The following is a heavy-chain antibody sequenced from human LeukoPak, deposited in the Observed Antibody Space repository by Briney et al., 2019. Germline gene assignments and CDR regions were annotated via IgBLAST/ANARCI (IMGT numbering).Heavy chain of an antibody. Sequence: SETLSLTCSVSGGSISTSTYYWGWIRQPPGKGLEWIGTFYYSGSTYYNPSLKSRVTISVDTSKNQFSLKLSSVTGADTAVYYCARSAKRYCTNGVCSRWFDPWGQGTLVTVSS. V-gene: IGHV4-39*07. D-gene: IGHD2-8*01. CDR2: FYYSGST. CDR3: ARSAKRYCTNGVCSRWFDP. CDR1: GGSISTSTYY. J-gene: IGHJ5*02.